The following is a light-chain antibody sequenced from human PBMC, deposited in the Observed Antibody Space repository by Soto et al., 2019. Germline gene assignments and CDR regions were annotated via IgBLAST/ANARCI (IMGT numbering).Light chain of an antibody. J-gene: IGLJ1*01. V-gene: IGLV2-11*01. CDR1: SSDVGGYNH. CDR2: DVS. CDR3: CSYAGSYTYV. Sequence: ALAQPRSVSGSPGQSVTISCTGTSSDVGGYNHVSWYQQHPGKVPKLMIYDVSKRPSGVPDRFSGSKSGNTASLTISGLQAEDEADYYCCSYAGSYTYVFGTGTKVTVL.